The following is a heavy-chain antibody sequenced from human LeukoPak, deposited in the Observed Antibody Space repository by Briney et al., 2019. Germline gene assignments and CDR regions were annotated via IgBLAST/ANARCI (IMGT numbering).Heavy chain of an antibody. V-gene: IGHV4-59*01. CDR3: ARDWLGYCSSTSCRKEVYYYMDV. CDR2: IYYSGST. J-gene: IGHJ6*03. D-gene: IGHD2-2*01. Sequence: PSETLSLTCTVSGGSISSYYWSWIRQPPGKGLEWLGYIYYSGSTNYNPSLKSRVAISVDTSKNQFSLKLSSVTAADTAVYYCARDWLGYCSSTSCRKEVYYYMDVWGKGTTVTVSS. CDR1: GGSISSYY.